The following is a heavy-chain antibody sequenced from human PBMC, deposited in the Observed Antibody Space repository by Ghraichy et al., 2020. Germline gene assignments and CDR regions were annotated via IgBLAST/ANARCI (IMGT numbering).Heavy chain of an antibody. J-gene: IGHJ3*02. CDR1: DFTFSNYL. CDR3: VPNAFDI. V-gene: IGHV3-74*01. Sequence: LSLTCAASDFTFSNYLMHWVRQGPGKGLVWVARISGDGSSTGYADSVQGRFTLSRDNAKSTLYLQMNSLRAEDTAVYYCVPNAFDIWGQGTMVTVSS. CDR2: ISGDGSST.